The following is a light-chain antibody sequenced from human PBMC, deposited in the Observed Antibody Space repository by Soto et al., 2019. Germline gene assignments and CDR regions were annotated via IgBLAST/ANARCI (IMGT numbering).Light chain of an antibody. J-gene: IGLJ1*01. V-gene: IGLV1-40*01. CDR2: GDS. CDR3: QSYDNSLSAYV. CDR1: SSNIGAGYD. Sequence: QSVVAQPRSVSGAPGPRGSLSCTGSSSNIGAGYDVHWYQHLPGTAPKLLIYGDSNRPSGVPDRFSGSRSGTSASLAITGLQAEDEADYYCQSYDNSLSAYVFGTGTKVTV.